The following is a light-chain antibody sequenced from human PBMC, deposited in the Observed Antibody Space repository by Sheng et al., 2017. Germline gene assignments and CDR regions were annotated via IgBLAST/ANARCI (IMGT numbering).Light chain of an antibody. CDR2: DDN. CDR3: QSYDSSIRV. CDR1: SGSIASNY. V-gene: IGLV6-57*01. Sequence: NFMLTQPHSVSESPGKTVTISCTRSSGSIASNYVQWYQQRPGSSPTTVIYDDNHRPSGVPDRFSGSIDSSSNSASLTISGLKTEDEANYYCQSYDSSIRVFGGGTKLTV. J-gene: IGLJ3*02.